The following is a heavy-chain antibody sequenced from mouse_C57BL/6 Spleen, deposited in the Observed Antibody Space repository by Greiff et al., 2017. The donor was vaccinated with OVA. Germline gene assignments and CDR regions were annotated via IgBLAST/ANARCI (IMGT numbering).Heavy chain of an antibody. V-gene: IGHV3-1*01. CDR2: ISYSGST. D-gene: IGHD1-1*01. J-gene: IGHJ3*01. CDR1: GYSINSGYD. Sequence: EVQLQESGPGMVKPSQSLSLTCTVTGYSINSGYDWHWIRPFPGNKLEWMGYISYSGSTNYKPSLKSRISITHDTSKNHFFLKLNSVTTEDTSTYYCARADYYGSSWVCAYWGQGTLVTVSA. CDR3: ARADYYGSSWVCAY.